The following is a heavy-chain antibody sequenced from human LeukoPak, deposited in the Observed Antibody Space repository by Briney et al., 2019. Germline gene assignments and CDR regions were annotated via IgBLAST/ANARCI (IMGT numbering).Heavy chain of an antibody. V-gene: IGHV4-34*01. D-gene: IGHD2-2*01. CDR2: INHSGST. Sequence: SETLSLTCAVYGGSFSGYYWSWIRQPPGKGLEWIGEINHSGSTNYNPSLKSRVTISVDTSKNQFSLKLSSVTAADTAVYYCAREGRCSSTSCYEDPYYFDYWGQGTLVTVSS. J-gene: IGHJ4*02. CDR3: AREGRCSSTSCYEDPYYFDY. CDR1: GGSFSGYY.